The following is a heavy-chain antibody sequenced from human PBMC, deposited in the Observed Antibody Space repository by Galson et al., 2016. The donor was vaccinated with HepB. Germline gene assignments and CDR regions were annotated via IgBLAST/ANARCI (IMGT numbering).Heavy chain of an antibody. CDR1: GGSFSDYY. D-gene: IGHD3-9*01. CDR3: ARGPLRYFDWMRQGGMDF. J-gene: IGHJ6*02. Sequence: SETLSLTCAIYGGSFSDYYWSWLRQPPGRGLEWIGDINHSGSANYNPSLKSRDTISVDSSKKQFSLKVINVTAADTAVYYCARGPLRYFDWMRQGGMDFWGQGTTVIV. CDR2: INHSGSA. V-gene: IGHV4-34*01.